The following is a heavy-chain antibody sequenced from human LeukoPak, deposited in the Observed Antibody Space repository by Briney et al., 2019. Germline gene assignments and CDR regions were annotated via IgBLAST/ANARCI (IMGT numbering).Heavy chain of an antibody. CDR2: ISADGGST. Sequence: GGSLRLSCVASGLNFDDSAMHWVRQAPGKGLEWVSLISADGGSTFSADSVKGRFSISRDNSKNSLYLQMNSLRSEDTAMYYCAKESGKFDYWGQGTLVAVSS. J-gene: IGHJ4*02. CDR1: GLNFDDSA. V-gene: IGHV3-43*02. CDR3: AKESGKFDY.